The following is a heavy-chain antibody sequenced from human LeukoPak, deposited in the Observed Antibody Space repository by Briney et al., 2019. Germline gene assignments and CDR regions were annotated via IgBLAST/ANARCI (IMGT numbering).Heavy chain of an antibody. Sequence: GESLKIFCSGSGYSFSTHWIGWVRQMSGKGPEWMGVIYPGDSDTSYSPSFQGQVTISADKSISTAYLQWSSLKASDTAMYYCARKAYGSGRHLDYWGQGTLVTVSS. J-gene: IGHJ4*02. CDR3: ARKAYGSGRHLDY. D-gene: IGHD3-10*01. CDR1: GYSFSTHW. V-gene: IGHV5-51*01. CDR2: IYPGDSDT.